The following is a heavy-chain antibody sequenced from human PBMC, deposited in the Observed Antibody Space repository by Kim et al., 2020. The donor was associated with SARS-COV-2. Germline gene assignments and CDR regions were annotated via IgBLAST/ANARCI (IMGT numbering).Heavy chain of an antibody. CDR2: IYYSGST. J-gene: IGHJ5*02. Sequence: SETLSLTCTVSGGSISSYYWSWIRQPPGKGLEWIGYIYYSGSTNYNPSLKSRVTISVDTSKNQFSLKLSSVTAADTAVYYCARARLTGYYRPEYNWFDPWGQGTLVTVSS. CDR3: ARARLTGYYRPEYNWFDP. V-gene: IGHV4-59*13. CDR1: GGSISSYY. D-gene: IGHD3-9*01.